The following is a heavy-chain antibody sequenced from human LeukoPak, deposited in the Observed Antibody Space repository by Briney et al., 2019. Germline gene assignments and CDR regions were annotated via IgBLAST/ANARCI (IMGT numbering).Heavy chain of an antibody. CDR3: ARDYQEAFDY. V-gene: IGHV3-30*04. CDR2: VSYDGRNK. CDR1: GFTFSTYA. D-gene: IGHD3-16*02. J-gene: IGHJ4*02. Sequence: GGSLRLSCAASGFTFSTYAMHWVRQAPGRGLEWVAAVSYDGRNKYYADSVKGRFTISRDNSKNTLYLQMNSLRAEDTAVYYCARDYQEAFDYWGQGTLVTVSS.